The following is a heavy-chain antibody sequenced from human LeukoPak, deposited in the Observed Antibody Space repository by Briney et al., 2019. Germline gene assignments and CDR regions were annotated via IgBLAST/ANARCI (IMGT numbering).Heavy chain of an antibody. CDR3: AKDTLTTRRYFYYYMDV. V-gene: IGHV3-30*04. Sequence: PGGSLRLSCAACGFTFSSYAMHWVRQAPGKGLEWVAVLSYDGINKYYADSVKGRFTISRDNSKNTLYLQMNSLRAEDTAVYYCAKDTLTTRRYFYYYMDVWGKGTSVTVSS. CDR1: GFTFSSYA. J-gene: IGHJ6*03. CDR2: LSYDGINK. D-gene: IGHD4-11*01.